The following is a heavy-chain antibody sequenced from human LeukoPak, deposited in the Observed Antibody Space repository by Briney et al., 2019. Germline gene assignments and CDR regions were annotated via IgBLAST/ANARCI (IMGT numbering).Heavy chain of an antibody. Sequence: ASETLSLTCAVYGGSFSGYYWSWVRQAPGKGLEWVSSISDSGYATYYANSVKGRFTISRDSSKNTVYLQMSSLRAEDTAVYYCAKESGSYPQDLDSWGQGTLVTVSS. CDR2: ISDSGYAT. CDR3: AKESGSYPQDLDS. V-gene: IGHV3-23*01. D-gene: IGHD1-26*01. CDR1: GGSFSGYY. J-gene: IGHJ4*02.